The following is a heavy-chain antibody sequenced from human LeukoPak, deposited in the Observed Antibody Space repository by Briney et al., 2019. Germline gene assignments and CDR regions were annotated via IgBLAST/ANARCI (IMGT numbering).Heavy chain of an antibody. CDR1: GGTFSSYT. D-gene: IGHD3-3*01. CDR2: IIPILGIT. V-gene: IGHV1-69*04. J-gene: IGHJ6*04. Sequence: SVKVSCKASGGTFSSYTISWVRQAPGQGLEWMGRIIPILGITNYAQKFQGRVTITADKSTSTAYMELSSLRSEDTAVYYCARDQSQITIFGVVSLDVWGKGTTVTVSS. CDR3: ARDQSQITIFGVVSLDV.